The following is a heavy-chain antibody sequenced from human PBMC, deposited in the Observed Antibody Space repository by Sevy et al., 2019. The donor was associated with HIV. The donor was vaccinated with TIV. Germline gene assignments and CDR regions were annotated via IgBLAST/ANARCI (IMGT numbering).Heavy chain of an antibody. V-gene: IGHV3-33*01. J-gene: IGHJ3*02. CDR1: GFTFSIYG. CDR2: IWNDRSNK. CDR3: ASLPNNYYDISGSSGDDAFDI. D-gene: IGHD3-22*01. Sequence: GGSLRLSCAAYGFTFSIYGMHWVRQAPGKGLEWVAVIWNDRSNKHYADSLKGRFTSSRDNAKNTLYLQMNSLRVEDTAVYYCASLPNNYYDISGSSGDDAFDIWGQGTRVTVSS.